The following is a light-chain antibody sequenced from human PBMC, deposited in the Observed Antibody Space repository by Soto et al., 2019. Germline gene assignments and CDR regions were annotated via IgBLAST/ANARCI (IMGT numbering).Light chain of an antibody. CDR2: DAS. Sequence: EKVMTQSPATLSVSPGERITLSCRASQSVSANLAWYQHKPGQAPRLLIYDASTRATGIPARFSGSGSGTEFTLTITSLQSEDFAVYYCQEYNNWPPYAFGQGTKVAIK. J-gene: IGKJ2*01. CDR3: QEYNNWPPYA. V-gene: IGKV3-15*01. CDR1: QSVSAN.